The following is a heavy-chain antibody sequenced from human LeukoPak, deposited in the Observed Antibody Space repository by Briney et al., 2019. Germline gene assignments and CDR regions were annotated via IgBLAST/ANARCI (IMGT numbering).Heavy chain of an antibody. V-gene: IGHV3-74*01. CDR3: ARDQDGPGPSVDY. D-gene: IGHD1-14*01. J-gene: IGHJ4*02. CDR1: GFTFSTYW. Sequence: GGSLRLSCAASGFTFSTYWMQWVRQAPGKGLAWVSRTNNDGSTTSYADSVKGRFTISRDNAKNTLYLQMNSLRAEDTAVYYCARDQDGPGPSVDYWGQGAQVTVSS. CDR2: TNNDGSTT.